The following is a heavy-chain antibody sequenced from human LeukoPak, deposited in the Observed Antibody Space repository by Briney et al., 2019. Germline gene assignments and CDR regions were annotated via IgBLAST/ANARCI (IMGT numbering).Heavy chain of an antibody. CDR1: GFTFSSSA. CDR2: ISNNGGYT. CDR3: AKQLGYCSDGSCYFPY. D-gene: IGHD2-15*01. V-gene: IGHV3-23*01. J-gene: IGHJ4*02. Sequence: GGSLRLSCAASGFTFSSSAMSWVRQAPGKGLEWVSAISNNGGYTYYADSVQGRFTISRDNSKNTLCLQMNSLRAEDTTVYYCAKQLGYCSDGSCYFPYWGQGTLVTVSS.